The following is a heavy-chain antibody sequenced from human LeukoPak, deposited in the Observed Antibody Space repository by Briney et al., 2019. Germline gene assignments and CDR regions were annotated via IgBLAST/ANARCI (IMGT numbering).Heavy chain of an antibody. CDR1: GFTFSSYA. CDR2: ISGSGGST. D-gene: IGHD4-17*01. Sequence: GGSLRLSCTASGFTFSSYAMSWVRQAPGKGLEWVSAISGSGGSTYYADSVKGRFTISRDNSKNTLYLQMNSLRAEDTAVYYCAKASHDYGDPPFDYWGQGTLVTVSS. J-gene: IGHJ4*02. V-gene: IGHV3-23*01. CDR3: AKASHDYGDPPFDY.